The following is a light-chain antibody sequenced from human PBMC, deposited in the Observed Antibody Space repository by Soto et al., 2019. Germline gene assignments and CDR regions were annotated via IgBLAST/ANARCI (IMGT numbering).Light chain of an antibody. V-gene: IGLV2-23*01. Sequence: QSALTQPASMSGSPGQSITIACTGSTSDVGSYNLVSWYQQHPGKGPKLIIYEGDKRPSGVSSRFTGSQSGNTASLTISGLQPEDEADYYCCSYASTMFGGGTKLTVL. J-gene: IGLJ3*02. CDR3: CSYASTM. CDR2: EGD. CDR1: TSDVGSYNL.